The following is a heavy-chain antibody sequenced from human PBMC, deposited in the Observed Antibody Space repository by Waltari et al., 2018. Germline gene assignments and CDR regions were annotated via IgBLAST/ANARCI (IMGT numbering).Heavy chain of an antibody. CDR1: GFTFTSYG. D-gene: IGHD6-13*01. V-gene: IGHV3-33*01. CDR2: MWYDGSNQ. Sequence: QVQLVESGGGVVQPGRSLRLSCAASGFTFTSYGMHWVRQAPGKGLEWMAVMWYDGSNQYYADSVKGRFTISRDISKSTLYLQMNSLGPQDTAVYYCARQGYSGSSLTYDYWGQGTLVTVSS. CDR3: ARQGYSGSSLTYDY. J-gene: IGHJ4*02.